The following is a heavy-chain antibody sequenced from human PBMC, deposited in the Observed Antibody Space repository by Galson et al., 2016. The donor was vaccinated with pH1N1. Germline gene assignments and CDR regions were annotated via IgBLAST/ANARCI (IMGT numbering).Heavy chain of an antibody. CDR3: AHRRSPYVDFCGGPNWFDS. J-gene: IGHJ5*01. D-gene: IGHD3-3*01. V-gene: IGHV2-5*01. CDR2: ICRNDEK. Sequence: PALVKPTQTLTLTCTVSGFSLDTSGVGVGWIRQPPGKALEWLGDICRNDEKRYSPSLRNSLTITKDASKNQVVLTMTNVDPVDTATYFCAHRRSPYVDFCGGPNWFDSWGQGTLVIVSS. CDR1: GFSLDTSGVG.